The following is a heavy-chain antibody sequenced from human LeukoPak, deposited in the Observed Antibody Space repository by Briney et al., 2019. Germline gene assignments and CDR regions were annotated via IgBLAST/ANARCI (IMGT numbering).Heavy chain of an antibody. Sequence: GGSLRLSCAASGFTFSGSAMHWVRQASGKGLEWVGRIRSKANSYTTAYAASVKGRFTISRDDSKNTAYLQMNSLKTEDTAVYYCTRRYCGGDCPDYWGQGTLVTVSS. D-gene: IGHD2-21*02. CDR1: GFTFSGSA. V-gene: IGHV3-73*01. CDR3: TRRYCGGDCPDY. CDR2: IRSKANSYTT. J-gene: IGHJ4*02.